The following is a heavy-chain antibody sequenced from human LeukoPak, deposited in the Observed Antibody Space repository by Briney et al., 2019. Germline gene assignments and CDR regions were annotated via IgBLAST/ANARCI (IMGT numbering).Heavy chain of an antibody. V-gene: IGHV4-39*01. D-gene: IGHD3-3*01. Sequence: SETLSLTCTVSGGSISSSSYYWGWIRQPPGKGLEWIGSIYYSGSTYYNPSLKSRVTISVDTSKNQFSLKLSSVTAADTAVYYCARHAIITIFGVPRGAFDIWGQGTMVTVSS. CDR2: IYYSGST. CDR3: ARHAIITIFGVPRGAFDI. CDR1: GGSISSSSYY. J-gene: IGHJ3*02.